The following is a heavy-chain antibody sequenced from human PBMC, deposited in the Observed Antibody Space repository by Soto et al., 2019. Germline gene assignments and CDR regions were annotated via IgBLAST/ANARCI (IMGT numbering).Heavy chain of an antibody. V-gene: IGHV4-39*01. J-gene: IGHJ4*02. CDR1: NGSISSRRQY. Sequence: SEPMSVACTVSNGSISSRRQYRCWIRQPPGKGLEWIGSMSHSGSTYYNPSLKSRVTIYVDTSKNQLSLNLSSVTAADTALYYCARQGSSAYYPCNYWGLGTLVTVS. CDR2: MSHSGST. CDR3: ARQGSSAYYPCNY. D-gene: IGHD3-22*01.